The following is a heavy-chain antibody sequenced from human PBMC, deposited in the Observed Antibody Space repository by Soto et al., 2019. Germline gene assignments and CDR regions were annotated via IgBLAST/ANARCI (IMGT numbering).Heavy chain of an antibody. CDR3: GRDWTLRGTSPRLDWFDP. Sequence: GQGLEWMGWISAYNGNTNYAQKLQGRVTMTTDTSTSTAYMELRSLRSDDTAVYYCGRDWTLRGTSPRLDWFDPWGQEPWSPSPQ. D-gene: IGHD3-16*01. V-gene: IGHV1-18*01. CDR2: ISAYNGNT. J-gene: IGHJ5*02.